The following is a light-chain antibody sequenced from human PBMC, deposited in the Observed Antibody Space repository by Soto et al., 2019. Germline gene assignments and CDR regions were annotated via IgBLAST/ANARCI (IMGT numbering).Light chain of an antibody. J-gene: IGKJ1*01. Sequence: DIVMSQSPDSLAVSLGVRATFNCKSSQSILHSSTNRNYLAWYQQKPGQPLRLLFYWASTRASGVPDRFSASGSATDFTLTISTLQAEDVAVYHCQQYYRTPPTFGQGTKVEIK. CDR3: QQYYRTPPT. CDR1: QSILHSSTNRNY. V-gene: IGKV4-1*01. CDR2: WAS.